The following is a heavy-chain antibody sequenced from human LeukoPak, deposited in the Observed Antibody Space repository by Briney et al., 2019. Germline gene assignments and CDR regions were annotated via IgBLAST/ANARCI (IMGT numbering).Heavy chain of an antibody. D-gene: IGHD3-3*01. CDR1: GGSFSGYY. Sequence: SETLSLTCAVYGGSFSGYYWSWIRQPPGKGLEWIGEINHSGSTNYNPSLKSRVTISVDTSKNQFSLKLSSVTAADTAVYYCASLTKVTIFGVAYYGPRDYYYYGMDVWGQGTTVTVSS. V-gene: IGHV4-34*01. CDR2: INHSGST. CDR3: ASLTKVTIFGVAYYGPRDYYYYGMDV. J-gene: IGHJ6*02.